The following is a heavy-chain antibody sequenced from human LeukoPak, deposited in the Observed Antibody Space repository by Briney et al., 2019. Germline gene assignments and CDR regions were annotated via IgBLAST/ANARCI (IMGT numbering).Heavy chain of an antibody. CDR3: ARDGFLSDY. J-gene: IGHJ4*02. V-gene: IGHV3-49*03. Sequence: GGSLRLSCTASGFTFGDYAMSWFRQAPGKGLEWVGFIRSKTCGGTAEYAASVKGRFTISRDDSKSIAYLQMSSLKTEDTAVYYCARDGFLSDYWGQGTLVTVSS. CDR1: GFTFGDYA. D-gene: IGHD3-16*01. CDR2: IRSKTCGGTA.